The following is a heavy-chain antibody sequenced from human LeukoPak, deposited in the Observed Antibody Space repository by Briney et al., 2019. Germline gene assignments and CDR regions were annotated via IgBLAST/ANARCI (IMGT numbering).Heavy chain of an antibody. V-gene: IGHV1-18*01. Sequence: ASVKVSCKASGYTFTSYGISWVRQAPGQGLEWMGWISAYNGNTNYAQKLQGGVTMTTDTSTSTAYMELRSLRSDDTAVYYCARDRPPTDSYDFWSGYYNDYYYGMDVWGQGTTVTVSS. CDR2: ISAYNGNT. D-gene: IGHD3-3*01. CDR1: GYTFTSYG. J-gene: IGHJ6*02. CDR3: ARDRPPTDSYDFWSGYYNDYYYGMDV.